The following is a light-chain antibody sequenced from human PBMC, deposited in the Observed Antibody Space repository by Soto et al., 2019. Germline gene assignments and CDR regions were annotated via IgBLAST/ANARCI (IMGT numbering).Light chain of an antibody. J-gene: IGLJ1*01. CDR3: QTWGTGIHV. Sequence: QLVLTQSPSASASLGASVKLTCTLSSGHSSYAIAWHQQQPEKGPRYLMKLNSDGSHSKGDGIPDRFSGSSSGAERYLIISSHQSEDEADYYCQTWGTGIHVCGTGTKVTVL. CDR1: SGHSSYA. V-gene: IGLV4-69*01. CDR2: LNSDGSH.